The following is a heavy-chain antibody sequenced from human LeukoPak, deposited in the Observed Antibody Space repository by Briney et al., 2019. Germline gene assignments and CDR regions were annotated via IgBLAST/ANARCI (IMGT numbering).Heavy chain of an antibody. Sequence: SQTLSLTCAISGDSVSSNSAAWNWIRQSPSRGLEWLGRTYYRSKWYNDYAVSVKSRITINPDTSKNQSSLQLNSVTPEDTAVYYCARGVLRYFDWLLFPLGAFDIWGQGTMVTVSS. CDR2: TYYRSKWYN. D-gene: IGHD3-9*01. CDR1: GDSVSSNSAA. CDR3: ARGVLRYFDWLLFPLGAFDI. V-gene: IGHV6-1*01. J-gene: IGHJ3*02.